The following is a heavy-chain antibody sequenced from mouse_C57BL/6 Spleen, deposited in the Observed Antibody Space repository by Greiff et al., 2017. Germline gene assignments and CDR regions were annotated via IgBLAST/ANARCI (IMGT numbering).Heavy chain of an antibody. CDR3: ANYGSSLDV. J-gene: IGHJ1*03. V-gene: IGHV1-69*01. Sequence: QVQLQQPGAELVMPGASVKLSCKASGYTFTSYWMHWVKQRPGQGLEWIGEIDPSDSYTNYNQKFKSKSTLTVDKSSSTAYMQLSRLTSEDSAVYYCANYGSSLDVWGTGTTVTVSS. D-gene: IGHD1-1*01. CDR2: IDPSDSYT. CDR1: GYTFTSYW.